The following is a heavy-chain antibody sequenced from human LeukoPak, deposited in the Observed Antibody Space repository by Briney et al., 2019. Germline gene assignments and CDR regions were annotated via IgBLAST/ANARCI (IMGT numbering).Heavy chain of an antibody. CDR1: GFTFSSYW. CDR3: ARDGEVWFGELLKGAPPSFDY. V-gene: IGHV3-7*01. J-gene: IGHJ4*02. Sequence: GGSLRLSCAASGFTFSSYWMSWVRQAPGKGLEWVANIKQDGSEKYYVDSVKGRFTISRDNAKNSLYLQMNSLRAEDTAVYYCARDGEVWFGELLKGAPPSFDYWGQGTLVTVSS. D-gene: IGHD3-10*01. CDR2: IKQDGSEK.